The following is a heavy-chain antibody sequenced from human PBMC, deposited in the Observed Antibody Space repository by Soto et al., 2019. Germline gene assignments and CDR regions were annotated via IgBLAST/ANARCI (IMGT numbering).Heavy chain of an antibody. J-gene: IGHJ4*02. V-gene: IGHV4-31*03. CDR1: GGSISSGGYY. CDR2: IYYSGST. CDR3: AREGMQLWAYYFDY. Sequence: SETLSLTCTVSGGSISSGGYYWSWIRQHPGKGLEWIGYIYYSGSTYYNPSLKSRVTISVDTSKNQFSLKLSSVTAADTAVYYCAREGMQLWAYYFDYWGQGTLVTVSS. D-gene: IGHD5-18*01.